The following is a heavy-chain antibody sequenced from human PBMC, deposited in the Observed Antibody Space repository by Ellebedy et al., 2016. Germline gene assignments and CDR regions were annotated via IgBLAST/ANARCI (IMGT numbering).Heavy chain of an antibody. CDR1: GYTFTSYA. CDR3: ASSGRDMVYAITHFDY. D-gene: IGHD2-8*01. J-gene: IGHJ4*02. Sequence: ASVKVSCKVSGYTFTSYAMHWVRQAPGQGLEWMGGIIPIFGTANYAQKFQGRVTITADESTSTAYMELSSLRSEDTAVYYCASSGRDMVYAITHFDYWGQGTLVTVSS. V-gene: IGHV1-69*13. CDR2: IIPIFGTA.